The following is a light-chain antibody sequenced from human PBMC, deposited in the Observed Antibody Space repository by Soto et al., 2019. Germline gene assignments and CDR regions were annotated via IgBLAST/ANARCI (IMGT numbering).Light chain of an antibody. CDR1: KPISTW. CDR2: DAS. J-gene: IGKJ1*01. CDR3: HQYNYYRPT. Sequence: DIQMTQSLSTLSASXXDIVXITFQESKPISTWLAWYQEKPGKAPKXXIYDASSLEGGVPSRFSGSGSGTEFTLTISSLQPDDFATYYCHQYNYYRPTFGQGTKVDIK. V-gene: IGKV1-5*01.